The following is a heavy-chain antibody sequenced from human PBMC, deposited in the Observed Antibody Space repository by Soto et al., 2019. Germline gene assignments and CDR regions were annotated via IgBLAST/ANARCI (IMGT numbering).Heavy chain of an antibody. Sequence: HGESLKISCRASGYSFKTFWLGWVRQMPGKGLEWMAMIYPDDSDIKYSPSFEGQVTISVDRSITTAYLQWSSLRASDSGMFYCARVRNNGGDGFFDLWGQGTLVTVSS. J-gene: IGHJ4*02. D-gene: IGHD2-8*01. CDR1: GYSFKTFW. CDR3: ARVRNNGGDGFFDL. V-gene: IGHV5-51*01. CDR2: IYPDDSDI.